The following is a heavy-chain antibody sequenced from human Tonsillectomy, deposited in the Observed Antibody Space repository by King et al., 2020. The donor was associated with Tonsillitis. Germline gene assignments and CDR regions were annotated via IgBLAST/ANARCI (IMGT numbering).Heavy chain of an antibody. Sequence: VQLVESGAEVKKPGASVRVSCTASGYTFTGYYIHWLRQATGQGLEWMGWTNADSGGTNYAQKLQGRVTMTRDTSISTAYMKLSRLSSDDTAVYYCASSFSNDYGNLWYYFHYMDVWGKGTTVTVSS. CDR1: GYTFTGYY. D-gene: IGHD4-17*01. V-gene: IGHV1-2*02. J-gene: IGHJ6*03. CDR2: TNADSGGT. CDR3: ASSFSNDYGNLWYYFHYMDV.